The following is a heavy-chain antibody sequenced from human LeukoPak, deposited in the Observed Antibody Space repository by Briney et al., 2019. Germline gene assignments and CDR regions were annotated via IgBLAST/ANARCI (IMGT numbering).Heavy chain of an antibody. J-gene: IGHJ4*02. CDR2: ISWNSGSI. V-gene: IGHV3-9*01. CDR3: AKDSSGLDY. Sequence: GGSLRLSCAASGFTLDDYAMHWVRQAPGKGLEWVSGISWNSGSIGYADSVKGRFTISRDNAKNSLYLQMNSLRAEDTALYYCAKDSSGLDYWGQGTLVTVSS. CDR1: GFTLDDYA. D-gene: IGHD6-19*01.